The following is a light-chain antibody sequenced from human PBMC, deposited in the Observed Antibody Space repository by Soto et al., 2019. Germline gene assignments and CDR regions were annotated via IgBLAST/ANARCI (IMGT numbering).Light chain of an antibody. CDR3: QEYIHWPPGM. J-gene: IGKJ1*01. CDR1: QFVSRR. V-gene: IGKV3-15*01. CDR2: DTS. Sequence: EIVVTQSPATLSASPGERVTLSCRASQFVSRRLAWYQQRLGQVPRLLIYDTSTRAPGISARFSVSGSVTEFTLTISSLQSEDFAVYYCQEYIHWPPGMFGPGTTVDIK.